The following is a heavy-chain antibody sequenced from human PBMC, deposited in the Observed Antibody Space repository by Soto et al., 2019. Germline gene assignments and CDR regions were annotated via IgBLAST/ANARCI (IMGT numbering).Heavy chain of an antibody. CDR3: ARAVAVPADFDY. CDR2: INAGNGNT. V-gene: IGHV1-3*01. Sequence: ASVKVSCKASGYTFTSYAMHWEREAPGQRLEWMGWINAGNGNTKYSQKFQGRVTITRDTSASTAYMELSSLRSEDTAVYYCARAVAVPADFDYWGPGTLVTVSS. J-gene: IGHJ4*02. D-gene: IGHD6-19*01. CDR1: GYTFTSYA.